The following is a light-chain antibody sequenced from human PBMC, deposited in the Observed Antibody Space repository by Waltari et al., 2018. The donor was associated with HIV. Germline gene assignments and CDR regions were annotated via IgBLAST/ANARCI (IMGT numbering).Light chain of an antibody. V-gene: IGLV1-40*01. CDR1: SSNIGAGYD. CDR2: GNN. J-gene: IGLJ3*02. Sequence: QSVLTQPPSVSGAPGQRVTISCTGSSSNIGAGYDAHWYQQLQGTAPKLLIYGNNSPPSGGPDRFSGAKSGTAASLAITGLQAEDEADYCGQSYDSSLSGWVFGGGTKLTVL. CDR3: QSYDSSLSGWV.